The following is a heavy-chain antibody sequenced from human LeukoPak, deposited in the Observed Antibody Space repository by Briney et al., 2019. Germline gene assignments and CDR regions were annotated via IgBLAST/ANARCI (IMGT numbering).Heavy chain of an antibody. V-gene: IGHV3-30*03. Sequence: GGSLRLSCAASGFTFSSYGMHWVRQAPGKGLEWVAVISYDGSNKYYADSVKGRFAISRDNSKNTLYLQMNSLRAEDTAVYYCARTGNSPYDILTGYEYFDYWGQGTLVTVSS. D-gene: IGHD3-9*01. CDR3: ARTGNSPYDILTGYEYFDY. CDR1: GFTFSSYG. J-gene: IGHJ4*02. CDR2: ISYDGSNK.